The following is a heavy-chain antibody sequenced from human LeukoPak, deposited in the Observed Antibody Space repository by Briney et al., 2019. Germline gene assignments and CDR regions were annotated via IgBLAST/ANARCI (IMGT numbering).Heavy chain of an antibody. CDR1: GGSITITNYY. CDR2: MYHSGTT. J-gene: IGHJ4*02. Sequence: SETLSLTCSVSGGSITITNYYWGGVRQPPGKGLEWIGSMYHSGTTYYNPSHKTRLTISVDTSKNQFSLNLSAVSAADTALYFCARHRGRNGGYVFDYWGQGTLVTVSS. D-gene: IGHD2-8*01. V-gene: IGHV4-39*01. CDR3: ARHRGRNGGYVFDY.